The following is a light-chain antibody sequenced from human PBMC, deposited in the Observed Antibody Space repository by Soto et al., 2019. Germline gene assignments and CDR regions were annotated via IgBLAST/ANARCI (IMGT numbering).Light chain of an antibody. V-gene: IGKV3-15*01. J-gene: IGKJ1*01. Sequence: EIVMPQSPATLSVSPGEGATLSCRASQRISRELAWYQQKPCQAPRLLIYAASTRATGVPARFSGSGSGTDFTLTVSSQQSKELAVYYCQHYNDWRYTFGQRTKVEIK. CDR3: QHYNDWRYT. CDR2: AAS. CDR1: QRISRE.